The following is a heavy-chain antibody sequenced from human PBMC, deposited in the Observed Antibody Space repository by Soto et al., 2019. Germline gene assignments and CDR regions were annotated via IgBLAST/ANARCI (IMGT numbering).Heavy chain of an antibody. Sequence: QVQLVQSGSEVKKPGSSVKVSCKASGGSFSSNPISWVRQAPGQGLEWMAGIIPIFATGHYAQKFQGRVTMTKDTSTSTAYMELTSLRSDDTAVYYCARSPGYSASWGYFYYGMKIWGQGTTVIGSS. V-gene: IGHV1-69*06. J-gene: IGHJ6*02. CDR2: IIPIFATG. CDR1: GGSFSSNP. D-gene: IGHD6-13*01. CDR3: ARSPGYSASWGYFYYGMKI.